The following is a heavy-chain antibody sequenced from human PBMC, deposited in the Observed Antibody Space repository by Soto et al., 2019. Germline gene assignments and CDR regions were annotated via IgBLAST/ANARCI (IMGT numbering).Heavy chain of an antibody. CDR3: ARETHFIDY. V-gene: IGHV3-48*03. J-gene: IGHJ4*02. CDR1: GFTFSSYE. Sequence: VQLVESGGDLVQPGGSLRLSCAASGFTFSSYEMNWVRQAPGNGLEWVSYISSTGTSMDYADSVKGRFTISRDNAKNSLHLQLNSLRDEDTAVYYCARETHFIDYWGQGTLVSVSA. CDR2: ISSTGTSM.